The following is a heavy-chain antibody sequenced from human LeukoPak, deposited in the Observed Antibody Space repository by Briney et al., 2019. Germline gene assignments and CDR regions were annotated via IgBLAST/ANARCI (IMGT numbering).Heavy chain of an antibody. D-gene: IGHD3-3*01. Sequence: GASVKVSCKAFGYTFSSYGINWVRQAPGQGLEWMGWISAYNGNTNYAQKFQGRVTMTTDTSTSTTYMEVRSLRSDDTAVYYCARHGHDFWSGQNWFDPWGQGTLVTVSS. CDR2: ISAYNGNT. CDR1: GYTFSSYG. J-gene: IGHJ5*02. V-gene: IGHV1-18*01. CDR3: ARHGHDFWSGQNWFDP.